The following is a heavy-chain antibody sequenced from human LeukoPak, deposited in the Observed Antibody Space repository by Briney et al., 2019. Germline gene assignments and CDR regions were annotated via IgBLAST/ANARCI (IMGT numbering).Heavy chain of an antibody. CDR2: IKEDGSEK. CDR1: GFTISSYC. D-gene: IGHD6-6*01. Sequence: GGSLRLSCAASGFTISSYCMSWVRQAPGKGLEWVANIKEDGSEKYYVDSVKGRFTISRDNAKNSLYLQMKSLRAEDTAVYYCARENPFSSSSPMWYWGQGTLVTVSS. CDR3: ARENPFSSSSPMWY. V-gene: IGHV3-7*01. J-gene: IGHJ4*02.